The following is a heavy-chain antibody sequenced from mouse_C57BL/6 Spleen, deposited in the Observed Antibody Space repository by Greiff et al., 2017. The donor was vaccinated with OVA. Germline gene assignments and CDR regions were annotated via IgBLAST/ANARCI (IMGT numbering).Heavy chain of an antibody. V-gene: IGHV3-6*01. D-gene: IGHD1-1*01. CDR3: ARDTHYYGSSYAMDY. Sequence: ESGPGLVKPSQSLSLTCSFTGYSITSGYYWNWIRQFPGNKLEWMGYISYDGSNNYNPSLKNRISITRDTSKNQFFLKLNSVTTEDTATYYCARDTHYYGSSYAMDYWGQGTSVTVSS. CDR1: GYSITSGYY. CDR2: ISYDGSN. J-gene: IGHJ4*01.